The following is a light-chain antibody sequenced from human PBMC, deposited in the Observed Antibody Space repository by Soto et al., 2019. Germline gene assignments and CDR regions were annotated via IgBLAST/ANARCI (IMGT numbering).Light chain of an antibody. CDR3: QSYDSSLSGVV. J-gene: IGLJ2*01. V-gene: IGLV1-40*01. CDR2: GNS. Sequence: QSVLTQPPSVSGAPGQRVTISCTGRSSNIGAGYDVHWYQQLPETAPKLLIYGNSNRPSGVPDRFSGSKSGTSASLAITGIQAEDEADYYCQSYDSSLSGVVFGGGTKLTVL. CDR1: SSNIGAGYD.